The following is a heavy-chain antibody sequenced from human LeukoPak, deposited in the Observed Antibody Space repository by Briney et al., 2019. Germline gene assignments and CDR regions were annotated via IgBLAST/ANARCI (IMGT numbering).Heavy chain of an antibody. D-gene: IGHD2-15*01. CDR2: FAPEAGET. CDR1: GYTLTELS. Sequence: GASVKVSCKVSGYTLTELSMQWVRQAPGKGLEWMEGFAPEAGETIYAQKCQGRVTMTEDTSTDTAYMELSSLRSEDTDVYYCATGYCSGGSCYRDYYYYGMDVWGQGTTVTVSS. CDR3: ATGYCSGGSCYRDYYYYGMDV. J-gene: IGHJ6*02. V-gene: IGHV1-24*01.